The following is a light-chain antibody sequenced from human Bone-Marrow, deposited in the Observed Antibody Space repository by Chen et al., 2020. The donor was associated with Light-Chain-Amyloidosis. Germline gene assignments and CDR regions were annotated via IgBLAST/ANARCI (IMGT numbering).Light chain of an antibody. J-gene: IGLJ3*02. V-gene: IGLV1-51*01. Sequence: QSALTQPPSVSAAPGQKVTISCSGSSSNVGNNYVSWYRQLPGTAPTLLIYDNSKRPSGIPDPFSGSKSGTSATLGITRLQTGDEADYYCGAWDSSLGIWVFGGGTKLTVL. CDR3: GAWDSSLGIWV. CDR2: DNS. CDR1: SSNVGNNY.